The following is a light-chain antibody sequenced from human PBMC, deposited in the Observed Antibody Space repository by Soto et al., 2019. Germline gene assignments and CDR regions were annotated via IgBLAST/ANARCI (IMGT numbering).Light chain of an antibody. V-gene: IGKV3-20*01. J-gene: IGKJ3*01. CDR3: HQYGSTPFT. CDR1: QGVSANS. CDR2: GAS. Sequence: EIVLTQSPGTLSLSPGDRATLSGRASQGVSANSLAWYRQILGQAPKLLIYGASSRAAGIPDRFSGNGSGTDFTLPISRLETEDFALYYCHQYGSTPFTFGPGTKVDIK.